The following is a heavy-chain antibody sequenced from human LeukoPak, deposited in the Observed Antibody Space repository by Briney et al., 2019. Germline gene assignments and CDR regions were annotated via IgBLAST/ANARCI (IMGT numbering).Heavy chain of an antibody. CDR2: ISWNSGSI. CDR3: AKGSIMVRVVIDY. V-gene: IGHV3-9*01. Sequence: GRSLRLSCAASGFTFDDYAMHWVRHAPGKGLEWVSGISWNSGSIGYADSVKGRFTISRDNAKNSLYLQMNSLRAEDTALYYCAKGSIMVRVVIDYWGQGTLVTVSS. CDR1: GFTFDDYA. J-gene: IGHJ4*02. D-gene: IGHD3-10*01.